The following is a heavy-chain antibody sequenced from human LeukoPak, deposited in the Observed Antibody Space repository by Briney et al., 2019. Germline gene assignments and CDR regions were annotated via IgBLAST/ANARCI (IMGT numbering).Heavy chain of an antibody. CDR2: ISDSGSST. V-gene: IGHV3-23*01. Sequence: GGSLRLSCAASGFTFYNYAMSWVRQAPGTGLEWVSTISDSGSSTYYADSVRGRFTISRDNSKNTLYLQMDSLRAEDTAIYYCAKVPYSDYGSGRPPFMDVWGQGTTVAVSS. CDR1: GFTFYNYA. J-gene: IGHJ6*02. D-gene: IGHD3-10*01. CDR3: AKVPYSDYGSGRPPFMDV.